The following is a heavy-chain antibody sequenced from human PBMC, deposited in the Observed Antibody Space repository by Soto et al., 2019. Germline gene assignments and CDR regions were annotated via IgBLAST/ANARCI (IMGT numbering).Heavy chain of an antibody. D-gene: IGHD2-15*01. CDR2: IYYSGST. J-gene: IGHJ4*02. CDR3: ARHRPGSGGSCYDY. CDR1: GGSIRRNNYY. Sequence: SETLSLTCTVSGGSIRRNNYYWGWIRQPPGKGLEWVGTIYYSGSTYYNPSLKSRVTISVDTSKNQFSLKLSSVTAADTAVYYCARHRPGSGGSCYDYWAQRTLVTVSS. V-gene: IGHV4-39*01.